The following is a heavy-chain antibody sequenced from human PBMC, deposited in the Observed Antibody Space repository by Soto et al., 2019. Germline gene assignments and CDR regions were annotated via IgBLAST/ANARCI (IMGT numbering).Heavy chain of an antibody. J-gene: IGHJ5*02. Sequence: QVQLVQSGAEVKKPGASVKVSCKASGYTFTSYYMHWVRQAPGQGLEWMGIINPSGGSTSYAQKFQGRVTITADESTSTAYMELSSLRSEDTAVYYCAREAANDSFFNWFDPWGQGTLVTVSS. CDR1: GYTFTSYY. CDR2: INPSGGST. D-gene: IGHD3-22*01. CDR3: AREAANDSFFNWFDP. V-gene: IGHV1-46*01.